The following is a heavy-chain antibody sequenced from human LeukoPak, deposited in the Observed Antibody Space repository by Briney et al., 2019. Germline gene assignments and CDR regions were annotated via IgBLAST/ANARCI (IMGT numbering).Heavy chain of an antibody. CDR2: NSGGSS. Sequence: GGSLRLSCAASGFTFSTYGVYWVRQAPGKGLEWVSSNSGGSSYYADSVKGRFTISRDNSKNTLYHQMNSLRAEDTAVYYCAREVDPDDAFDIWGQGTMVTVSS. CDR3: AREVDPDDAFDI. J-gene: IGHJ3*02. CDR1: GFTFSTYG. V-gene: IGHV3-23*01. D-gene: IGHD5-12*01.